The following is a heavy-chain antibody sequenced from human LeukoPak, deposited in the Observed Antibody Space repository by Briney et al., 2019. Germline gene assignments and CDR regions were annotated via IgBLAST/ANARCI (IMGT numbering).Heavy chain of an antibody. J-gene: IGHJ4*02. CDR2: ISGSGGST. D-gene: IGHD7-27*01. Sequence: PGGSLRLSCAASGFTFNNAWMSWVRQAPGKGLEWVSAISGSGGSTYYADSVKGRFTISRDNSKNTLYLQMNSLRAEDTAVYYCAKSADPGVYYFDYWGQGTLVTVSS. CDR1: GFTFNNAW. CDR3: AKSADPGVYYFDY. V-gene: IGHV3-23*01.